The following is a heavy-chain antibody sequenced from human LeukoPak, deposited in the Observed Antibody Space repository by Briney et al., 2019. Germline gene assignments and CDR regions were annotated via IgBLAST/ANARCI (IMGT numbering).Heavy chain of an antibody. J-gene: IGHJ4*02. CDR3: ARGSTYYYDSSGYYRGYYFDY. CDR1: GGSISSYY. D-gene: IGHD3-22*01. CDR2: IYTSGST. Sequence: PSETLSLTCNVSGGSISSYYWSWIRQPAGKGLEWIGRIYTSGSTNYNPSLKSRVTMSVDRSKNQFSLKLSSVTAADTAVYYCARGSTYYYDSSGYYRGYYFDYWGQGTLVTVSS. V-gene: IGHV4-4*07.